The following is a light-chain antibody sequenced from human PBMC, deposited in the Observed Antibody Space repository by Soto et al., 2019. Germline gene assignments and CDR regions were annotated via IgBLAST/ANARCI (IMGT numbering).Light chain of an antibody. V-gene: IGKV4-1*01. CDR1: QSVLYSSNNNNY. CDR2: WAS. CDR3: QQYYSIPRT. J-gene: IGKJ1*01. Sequence: DVVMTQSPASLSVSRGERATINFKSSQSVLYSSNNNNYLAWYQQKPGQPPKLLIYWASTRESGVPDRFSGSGSGTDFTLTISNLQAEDVAVYYCQQYYSIPRTFGQGTKV.